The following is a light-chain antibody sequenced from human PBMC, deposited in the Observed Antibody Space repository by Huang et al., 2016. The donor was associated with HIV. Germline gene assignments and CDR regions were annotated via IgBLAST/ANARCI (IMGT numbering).Light chain of an antibody. J-gene: IGKJ2*02. CDR3: QQYYSTPCT. V-gene: IGKV4-1*01. CDR2: WAT. Sequence: IVMTQSPDSLTVSVGGRPTFECRSSQSLFYSSTNKNYLAWYRQKPGRSPQLLMYWATVRESGAPDRFTGSGSETECTLTISDVQSDDVAIYYCQQYYSTPCTFGQGTRLEI. CDR1: QSLFYSSTNKNY.